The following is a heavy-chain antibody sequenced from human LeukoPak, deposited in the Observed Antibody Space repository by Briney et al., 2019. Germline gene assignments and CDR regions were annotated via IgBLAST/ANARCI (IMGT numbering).Heavy chain of an antibody. Sequence: SETLSLTCTVSGYSISSGYYWGWIRQPPGKGLEWIGDIYYSGTTNYNPSLKSRVAISVDTSKNQFSLKLSSVTAADTAVYYCARDYRHYFDSGSYHNWFDPWGQGTLVTVSS. CDR1: GYSISSGYY. D-gene: IGHD3-10*01. J-gene: IGHJ5*02. V-gene: IGHV4-61*01. CDR2: IYYSGTT. CDR3: ARDYRHYFDSGSYHNWFDP.